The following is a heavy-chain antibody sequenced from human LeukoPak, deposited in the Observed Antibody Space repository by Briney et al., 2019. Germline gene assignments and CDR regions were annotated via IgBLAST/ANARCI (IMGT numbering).Heavy chain of an antibody. Sequence: PGGSLRLSCAASRFTFSDYYMSWIRQAPGKGLEWVSYISSSSSTIYYADSVKGRFTISRDNAKNSLYLQMNSLRDGDTAVYYCARDPGSDAFDIWGQGTMVTVSS. CDR2: ISSSSSTI. CDR1: RFTFSDYY. V-gene: IGHV3-11*04. J-gene: IGHJ3*02. CDR3: ARDPGSDAFDI.